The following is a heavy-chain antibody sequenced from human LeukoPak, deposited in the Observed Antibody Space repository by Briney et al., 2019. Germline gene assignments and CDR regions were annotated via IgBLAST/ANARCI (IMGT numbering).Heavy chain of an antibody. V-gene: IGHV3-23*01. Sequence: GGSLRLSCAASGFTFSSCAMSWVRQAPGKGLEWVSAISGSGGSTYYADSVKGRFTISRDNSKNTLYLQMNSLRAEDTAVYYCAKDRLRGYSGYGAFDYWGQGTLVTVSS. CDR3: AKDRLRGYSGYGAFDY. CDR1: GFTFSSCA. CDR2: ISGSGGST. D-gene: IGHD5-12*01. J-gene: IGHJ4*02.